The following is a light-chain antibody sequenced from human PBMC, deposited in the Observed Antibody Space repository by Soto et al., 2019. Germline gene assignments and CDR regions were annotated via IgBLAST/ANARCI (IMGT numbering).Light chain of an antibody. Sequence: DIQMTQSPSSLSASVGDRVTITCRASQRISSYLNWYQQKPGKAPKLLIYAASSLQSGVPSRFSGSGSGTDFTLTISSLQPEDIATYYCQQSYSTPYTLGQGTKLEI. CDR2: AAS. CDR3: QQSYSTPYT. V-gene: IGKV1-39*01. CDR1: QRISSY. J-gene: IGKJ2*01.